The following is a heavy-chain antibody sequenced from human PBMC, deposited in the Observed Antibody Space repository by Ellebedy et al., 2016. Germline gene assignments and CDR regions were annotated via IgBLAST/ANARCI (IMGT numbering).Heavy chain of an antibody. J-gene: IGHJ3*01. CDR3: VTRHNGAFDL. D-gene: IGHD2-8*01. Sequence: GGSLRLXXAASGFSVSSNDMSWVRQAPGKGLELVSLLHGGGTSYYADSVKGRFTISRDNSKRTLYLQMSGLGAEDTAVYYCVTRHNGAFDLWGQGTMVTVSS. V-gene: IGHV3-53*01. CDR2: LHGGGTS. CDR1: GFSVSSND.